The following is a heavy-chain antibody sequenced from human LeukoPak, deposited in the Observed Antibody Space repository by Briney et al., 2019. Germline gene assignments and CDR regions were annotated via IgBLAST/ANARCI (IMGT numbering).Heavy chain of an antibody. CDR2: IHPRRGDT. CDR3: ARDGDYGTGSYYRGCIDS. Sequence: SVKVSCKTSLYSFTDFYIHWVRQAPGRGLEGMGWIHPRRGDTNYTQKFQGRVTMTRETSISTAYLDLSSLRSDDTAVYYCARDGDYGTGSYYRGCIDSWGQGTPVTVSP. CDR1: LYSFTDFY. J-gene: IGHJ4*02. V-gene: IGHV1-2*02. D-gene: IGHD3-10*01.